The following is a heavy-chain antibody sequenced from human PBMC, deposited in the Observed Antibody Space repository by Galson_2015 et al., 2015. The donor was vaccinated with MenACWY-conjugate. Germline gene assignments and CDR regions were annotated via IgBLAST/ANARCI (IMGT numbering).Heavy chain of an antibody. J-gene: IGHJ4*02. Sequence: QSGAEVKKPGESLTISCTATGYTFTSYYIHWVRQAPGQGLEWIGLINPSDGDTSYPQKFQGRVTMTRDTSTSTVYMELSSLRSEDTAVYYCARGDIDYWGQGTLVTVSS. CDR3: ARGDIDY. CDR1: GYTFTSYY. CDR2: INPSDGDT. V-gene: IGHV1-46*01.